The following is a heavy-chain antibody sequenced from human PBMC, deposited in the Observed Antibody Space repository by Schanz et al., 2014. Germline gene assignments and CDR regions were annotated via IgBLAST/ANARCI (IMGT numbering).Heavy chain of an antibody. CDR2: ISDSGTYT. V-gene: IGHV3-11*06. CDR1: GFAVDNYY. J-gene: IGHJ3*02. D-gene: IGHD5-18*01. Sequence: VQLVASGGGLVQPGGSLRLSCAASGFAVDNYYMTWIRQAPGKGLEWLSYISDSGTYTNYADSVKGRFTISRDNAKNALYLQMNGLRAEDTAVYYCARVALPGYSSPRDAFDIWGQGTMVTVSS. CDR3: ARVALPGYSSPRDAFDI.